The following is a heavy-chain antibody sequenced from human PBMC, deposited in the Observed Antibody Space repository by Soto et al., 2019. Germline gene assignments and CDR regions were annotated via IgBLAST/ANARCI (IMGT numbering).Heavy chain of an antibody. CDR3: AHGLLLWFGEPFDY. D-gene: IGHD3-10*01. CDR1: GFSHRSSEEG. CDR2: IYWDDDK. Sequence: GATLRTHAQRLGLACRFSGFSHRSSEEGVGWIRQPPGKALEWLALIYWDDDKRYSPSLKSRLTITKDTSKNQVVLTMTNMDPVDTATYSCAHGLLLWFGEPFDYWGQGTLVTVSS. J-gene: IGHJ4*02. V-gene: IGHV2-5*02.